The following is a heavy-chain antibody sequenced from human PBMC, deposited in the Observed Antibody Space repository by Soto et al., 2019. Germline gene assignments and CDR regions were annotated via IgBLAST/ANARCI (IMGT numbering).Heavy chain of an antibody. CDR3: ARDVAPAVLRFLEWLLYFDY. CDR2: ISSSSSTI. V-gene: IGHV3-48*02. J-gene: IGHJ4*02. CDR1: GFTFSSYS. Sequence: GGSMRLFCAASGFTFSSYSMNWVRQAPWKGLEWVSYISSSSSTIYYADSVKGRFTISRDNAKNSLYLQMNSPRDEDTAVYYCARDVAPAVLRFLEWLLYFDYWGQGTLGTVSS. D-gene: IGHD3-3*01.